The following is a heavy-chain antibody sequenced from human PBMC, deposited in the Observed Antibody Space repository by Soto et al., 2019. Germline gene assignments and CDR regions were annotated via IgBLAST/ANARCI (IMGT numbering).Heavy chain of an antibody. J-gene: IGHJ6*02. CDR1: GFTFRSNG. Sequence: GESLKISCAASGFTFRSNGMHWVRQAPGKGLEWVAVISVDGSNENYADSVKGRFTISRDNSKNTLYLQMNSLRADDTAVYYCTRGVLYDNYYYYGMDVWGQGTTVTVSS. D-gene: IGHD3-9*01. CDR2: ISVDGSNE. V-gene: IGHV3-30*03. CDR3: TRGVLYDNYYYYGMDV.